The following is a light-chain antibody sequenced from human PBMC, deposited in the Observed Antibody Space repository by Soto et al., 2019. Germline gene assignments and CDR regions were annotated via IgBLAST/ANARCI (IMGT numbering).Light chain of an antibody. CDR2: DAS. V-gene: IGKV1-13*02. J-gene: IGKJ1*01. Sequence: IQMTQSPSSLSASVGDRVTITCRASQGISSYLNWYQQKPGKAPKLLIYDASSLESGVPSRFSGSGSGTDFTLTISCLQSEDFATYYCQQYYSYPPTFGQGTKVDIK. CDR3: QQYYSYPPT. CDR1: QGISSY.